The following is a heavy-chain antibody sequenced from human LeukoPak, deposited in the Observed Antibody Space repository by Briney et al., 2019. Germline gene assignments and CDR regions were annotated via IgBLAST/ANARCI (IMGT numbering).Heavy chain of an antibody. CDR1: GYTFTGYY. V-gene: IGHV1-2*02. J-gene: IGHJ4*02. CDR3: ARTYYYDSSGYYTPHFDY. D-gene: IGHD3-22*01. Sequence: GESLKVSCKASGYTFTGYYMHWVRQAPGQGLEWMGWINPNSGGTNYAQKFQGRVTMTRDTSISTAYMELSRLRSDDTAVYYCARTYYYDSSGYYTPHFDYWGQGTLVTVSS. CDR2: INPNSGGT.